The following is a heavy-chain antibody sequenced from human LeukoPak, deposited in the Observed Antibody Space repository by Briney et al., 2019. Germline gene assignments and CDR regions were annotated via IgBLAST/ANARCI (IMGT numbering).Heavy chain of an antibody. V-gene: IGHV1-69*13. CDR3: ASTRLRRALDPPDP. CDR2: IIPIFGTA. Sequence: SVTVSCTASGGTFSSYAISWVRQAPGQGLEWMGGIIPIFGTANYAQKFQGRVTITADESTSTAYMELSSLRSEDTAVYYCASTRLRRALDPPDPWGQGTLVTVSS. J-gene: IGHJ5*02. D-gene: IGHD4-17*01. CDR1: GGTFSSYA.